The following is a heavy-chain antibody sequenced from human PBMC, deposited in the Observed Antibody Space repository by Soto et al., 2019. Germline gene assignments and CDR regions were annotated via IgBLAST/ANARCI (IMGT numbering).Heavy chain of an antibody. J-gene: IGHJ4*02. CDR1: GYTFTGYY. D-gene: IGHD5-12*01. CDR3: AREVEVDIVATTSYYFDY. CDR2: INPNSGGT. V-gene: IGHV1-2*04. Sequence: ASVKVSCKASGYTFTGYYMHWVRQAPGQGLVWIGWINPNSGGTNYAQKFQGWVTMTRDTSISTAYMELSRLRSDDTAVYYCAREVEVDIVATTSYYFDYWGQGTLVTVSS.